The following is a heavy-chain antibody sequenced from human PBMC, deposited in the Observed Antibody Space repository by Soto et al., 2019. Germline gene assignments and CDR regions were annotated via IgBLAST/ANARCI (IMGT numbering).Heavy chain of an antibody. D-gene: IGHD2-2*01. CDR3: ARAGRVDYYGMDV. CDR2: ISSSSSYI. V-gene: IGHV3-21*01. J-gene: IGHJ6*02. Sequence: EVQLVESGGGLVKPGGSLRLSCAASGFTFSSYSMNWVRQAPGKGLEWVSSISSSSSYIYYADSVKGRFTISRDNAKNSLYLQMNSLRAEDTAVYYGARAGRVDYYGMDVWGQGTTVTVSS. CDR1: GFTFSSYS.